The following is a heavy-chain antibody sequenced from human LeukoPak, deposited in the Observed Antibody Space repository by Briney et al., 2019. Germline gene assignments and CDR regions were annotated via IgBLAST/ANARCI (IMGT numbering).Heavy chain of an antibody. Sequence: GGSLRLSRAASGFTFTNYGMSWVRQAPGKGLEWVSAISGSGGSTYYADSVKGRFTISRDNSKNTLYLQMNSLRAEDTAVYYCAKDLGYESSGYYYRDFDYWGQGTLVTVSS. CDR1: GFTFTNYG. J-gene: IGHJ4*02. CDR2: ISGSGGST. D-gene: IGHD3-22*01. CDR3: AKDLGYESSGYYYRDFDY. V-gene: IGHV3-23*01.